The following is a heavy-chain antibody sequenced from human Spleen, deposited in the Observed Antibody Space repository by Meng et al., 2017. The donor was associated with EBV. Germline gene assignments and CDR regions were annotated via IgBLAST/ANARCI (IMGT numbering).Heavy chain of an antibody. Sequence: QVQLQESGPGLVKPSQTLSLTCAVSGGSINSGGYYWNWIRQPPGKGLEWIGYISDSGTTYYKSSLKSRVIISADTSKNHFSLRLSSLTAADTAVYYCARAVPYLDWFGAVDIWGPGTMVTVSS. V-gene: IGHV4-30-4*01. CDR1: GGSINSGGYY. CDR3: ARAVPYLDWFGAVDI. CDR2: ISDSGTT. D-gene: IGHD3-9*01. J-gene: IGHJ3*02.